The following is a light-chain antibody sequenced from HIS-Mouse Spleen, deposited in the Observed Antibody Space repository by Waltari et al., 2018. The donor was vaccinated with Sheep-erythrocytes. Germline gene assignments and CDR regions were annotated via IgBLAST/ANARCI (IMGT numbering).Light chain of an antibody. CDR2: RNN. V-gene: IGLV1-47*01. Sequence: QSVLTQPPSASGTPGQRVTIPCSGSRSNIGSNYVSQYQQLPGTAPKLLICRNNQRPSGVPDRFSGSKSGTSASLAISGLRSEDEADYYCAAWDDSLSGNWVFGGGTKLTVL. J-gene: IGLJ3*02. CDR1: RSNIGSNY. CDR3: AAWDDSLSGNWV.